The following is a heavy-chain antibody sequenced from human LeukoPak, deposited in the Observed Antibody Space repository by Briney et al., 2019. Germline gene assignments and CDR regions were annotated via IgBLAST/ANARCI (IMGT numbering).Heavy chain of an antibody. V-gene: IGHV3-30*02. CDR1: GLTFSSYG. CDR2: IRYDGSNK. J-gene: IGHJ6*04. D-gene: IGHD2-2*01. CDR3: AKDRGDIVVVPAAMDA. Sequence: GGSLRLSCAASGLTFSSYGMHWVRQAPGKGLEWVAFIRYDGSNKYYADSVKGRFTISRDNSKNTLYLQMNSLRAEDTAVYYCAKDRGDIVVVPAAMDAWGKGTTVTVSS.